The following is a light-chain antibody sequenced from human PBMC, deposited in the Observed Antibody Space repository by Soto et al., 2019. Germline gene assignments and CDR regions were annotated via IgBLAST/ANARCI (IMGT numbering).Light chain of an antibody. CDR2: DAS. V-gene: IGKV3-11*01. J-gene: IGKJ4*01. Sequence: EIVLTQSPATLSLSPGERATLSCSASQSVSSYLAWYQQKPGQAPRLLIYDASNRATGIPARFSGSGSRTAFTNTISTPEPEDSALYSCQQRSNWPPLTIGGGTRVEIK. CDR1: QSVSSY. CDR3: QQRSNWPPLT.